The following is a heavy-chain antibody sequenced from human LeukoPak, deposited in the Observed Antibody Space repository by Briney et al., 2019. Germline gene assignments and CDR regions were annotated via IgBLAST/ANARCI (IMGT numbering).Heavy chain of an antibody. V-gene: IGHV4-39*07. Sequence: SETLSLTRTVSGGSVSINNYYWAWIRQPPGKGLEWIANIYYSGSTYYNPSLKSRVTISINTSRNQFSLSLTSVTAADTAVYYCARIPSPGWFDPWGQGTLVTVSS. J-gene: IGHJ5*02. CDR1: GGSVSINNYY. CDR2: IYYSGST. CDR3: ARIPSPGWFDP.